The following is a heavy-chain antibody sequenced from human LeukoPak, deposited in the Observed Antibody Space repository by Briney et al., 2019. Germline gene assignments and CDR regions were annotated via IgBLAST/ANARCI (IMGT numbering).Heavy chain of an antibody. CDR1: GGSISSYY. D-gene: IGHD3-10*01. Sequence: SETPSLTCTVSGGSISSYYWTWIRQPAGKGLEWIGHIYTSGSTNYNPSLKSRVTMSVDTSKNQVSLKLSSVTAADTAVYYCARDQGTMVRGRGVFPDWCFDLWGRGTLVTVSS. CDR2: IYTSGST. V-gene: IGHV4-4*07. CDR3: ARDQGTMVRGRGVFPDWCFDL. J-gene: IGHJ2*01.